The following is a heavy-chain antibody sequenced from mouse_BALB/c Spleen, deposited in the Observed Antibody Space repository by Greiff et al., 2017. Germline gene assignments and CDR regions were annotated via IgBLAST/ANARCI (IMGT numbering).Heavy chain of an antibody. CDR2: ISYDGSN. CDR3: ASIYYDYDGPY. J-gene: IGHJ3*01. V-gene: IGHV3-6*02. Sequence: EVHLVESGPGLVKPSQSLSLTCSVTGYSITSGYYWNWIRQFPGNKLEWMGYISYDGSNNYNPSLKNRISITRDTSKNQFFLKLNSVTTEDTATYYCASIYYDYDGPYWGQGTLVTVSA. D-gene: IGHD2-4*01. CDR1: GYSITSGYY.